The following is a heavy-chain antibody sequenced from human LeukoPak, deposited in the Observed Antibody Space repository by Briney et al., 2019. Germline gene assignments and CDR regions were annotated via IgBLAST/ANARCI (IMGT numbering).Heavy chain of an antibody. CDR3: ARAPGDRGYSYGPHYYFDC. Sequence: PSETLSLTCTVSGGSISSGSYYWSWIRQPAGKGLEWIGRIYTSGSTNYNPSLKRRITISVDTSKNQFSLKLSSVTAADTAVYYCARAPGDRGYSYGPHYYFDCWGQGTLVTVSS. CDR1: GGSISSGSYY. CDR2: IYTSGST. V-gene: IGHV4-61*02. J-gene: IGHJ4*02. D-gene: IGHD5-18*01.